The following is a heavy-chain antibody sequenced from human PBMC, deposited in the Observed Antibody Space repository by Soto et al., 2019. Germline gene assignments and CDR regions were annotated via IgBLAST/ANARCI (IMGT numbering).Heavy chain of an antibody. D-gene: IGHD3-22*01. CDR2: ISYDGSNK. Sequence: PGGSLRLSCAASGFTFSSYGMHWVRQAPGKGLEWVAVISYDGSNKYYADSVKGRFTISRDNSKNTLYLQMNSLRAEDTAVYYCAKDPRVSGAFTMIVVSRTYYFDYWGQGTLVTVSS. CDR1: GFTFSSYG. CDR3: AKDPRVSGAFTMIVVSRTYYFDY. J-gene: IGHJ4*02. V-gene: IGHV3-30*18.